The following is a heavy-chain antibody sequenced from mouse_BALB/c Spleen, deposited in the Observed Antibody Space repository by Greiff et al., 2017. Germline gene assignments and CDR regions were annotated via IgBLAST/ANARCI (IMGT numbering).Heavy chain of an antibody. D-gene: IGHD1-1*01. V-gene: IGHV5-15*02. Sequence: EVQVVESGGGLVQPGGSRKLSCAASGFTFSDYGMAWVRQAPGKGPEWVAFISNLAYSIYYADTVTGRFTISRENAKNTLYLEMSSLRSEDTAMYYCARDHYYGSSPYYFDDWGQGTTLTVSS. CDR3: ARDHYYGSSPYYFDD. CDR2: ISNLAYSI. J-gene: IGHJ2*01. CDR1: GFTFSDYG.